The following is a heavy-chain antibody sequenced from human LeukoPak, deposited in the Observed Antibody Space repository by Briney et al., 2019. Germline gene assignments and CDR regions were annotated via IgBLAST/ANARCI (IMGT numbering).Heavy chain of an antibody. D-gene: IGHD2/OR15-2a*01. J-gene: IGHJ5*02. Sequence: SVKVSCKASGGTFSSYAISWVRQAPGQGLEWMGRIIPIFGTANYAQKFQGRVTITTDESTSTAYMELSSLSSEDTAVYYCARLPKNKNWFDPWGQGTLVTVSS. V-gene: IGHV1-69*05. CDR1: GGTFSSYA. CDR3: ARLPKNKNWFDP. CDR2: IIPIFGTA.